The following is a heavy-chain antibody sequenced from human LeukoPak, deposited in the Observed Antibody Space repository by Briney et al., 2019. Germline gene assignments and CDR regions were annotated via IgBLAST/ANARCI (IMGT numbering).Heavy chain of an antibody. V-gene: IGHV4-59*01. J-gene: IGHJ4*02. Sequence: KPSETLSLTCTLSGGSISTYYWSWIRQPPGKGLEWIGYIYHSGSTNYNPSLKSRVTISVDTSKNQFSLKLSSVPAADTAVYYCARGGGYASPIGYWGQGALVTVSS. CDR3: ARGGGYASPIGY. CDR2: IYHSGST. D-gene: IGHD5-12*01. CDR1: GGSISTYY.